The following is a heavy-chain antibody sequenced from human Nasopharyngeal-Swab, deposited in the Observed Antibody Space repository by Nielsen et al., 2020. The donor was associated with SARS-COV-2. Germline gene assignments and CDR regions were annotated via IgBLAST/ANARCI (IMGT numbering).Heavy chain of an antibody. Sequence: GGSLRLSCAASGFTFSSYVMHWVRQAPGRGLEWVALIWYDGSRQHYADSVKGRFTISRDNSKNTLYLQMNSLRAEDTAVYYCAREDLLSDYDDAFDIWGQGTMVTVSS. CDR3: AREDLLSDYDDAFDI. J-gene: IGHJ3*02. CDR1: GFTFSSYV. V-gene: IGHV3-33*01. CDR2: IWYDGSRQ. D-gene: IGHD3-9*01.